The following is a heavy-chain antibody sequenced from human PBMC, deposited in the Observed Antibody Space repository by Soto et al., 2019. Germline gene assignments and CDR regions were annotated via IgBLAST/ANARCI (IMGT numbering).Heavy chain of an antibody. CDR1: GGTFSSYA. CDR3: ARDTIPARELLWFGELGDDAFYI. Sequence: QVQLVQSGAEVKKPGSSVKVSCKASGGTFSSYAISWVRQAPGQGLEWMGGIIPIFGTANYAQKFQGRVTITADETTSTAYMELSSLRSEDTAVYYCARDTIPARELLWFGELGDDAFYIWGQGTMVTVSS. V-gene: IGHV1-69*01. D-gene: IGHD3-10*01. CDR2: IIPIFGTA. J-gene: IGHJ3*02.